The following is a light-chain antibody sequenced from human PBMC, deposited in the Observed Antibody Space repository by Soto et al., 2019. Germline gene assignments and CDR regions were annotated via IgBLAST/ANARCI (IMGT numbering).Light chain of an antibody. V-gene: IGKV1-5*01. CDR3: QQYDSYWT. CDR2: DAS. Sequence: DLQMTQSPSTLSASVGDRVTITCRASQSISSWLAWYQQKPGRAPKLLIYDASSLESGVTSRVSGSGSGTEFPLTISSLQPDDFASYYCQQYDSYWTFGQGTKVEIK. CDR1: QSISSW. J-gene: IGKJ1*01.